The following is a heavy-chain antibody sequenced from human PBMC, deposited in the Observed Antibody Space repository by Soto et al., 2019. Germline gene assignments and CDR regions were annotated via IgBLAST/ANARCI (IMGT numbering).Heavy chain of an antibody. CDR2: IWNDGNNR. V-gene: IGHV3-33*01. J-gene: IGHJ4*02. CDR3: ARDRELGRTSPYFDF. Sequence: GSLRLSCAASGFTLRSFGVHWGRQTPGKGLEWVAVIWNDGNNRRYADSVRGRFTVSSDNSKNTVFLQMDSLRVDDTAMYYCARDRELGRTSPYFDFWGQGNLVTVSS. D-gene: IGHD3-10*01. CDR1: GFTLRSFG.